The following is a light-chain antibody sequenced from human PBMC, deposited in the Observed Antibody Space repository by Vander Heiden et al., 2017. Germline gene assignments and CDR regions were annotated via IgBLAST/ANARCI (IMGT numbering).Light chain of an antibody. Sequence: EIIMTQSPATLSVSPGERASLFCRSSQSVSRNFAWFQQKPGQAPSMLTHAASTRATGGPARFSGSGSRTDFTLTISSLQSEDFAVYYCLHYNNRPPYTFGQGTRLEIK. CDR2: AAS. V-gene: IGKV3-15*01. J-gene: IGKJ2*01. CDR1: QSVSRN. CDR3: LHYNNRPPYT.